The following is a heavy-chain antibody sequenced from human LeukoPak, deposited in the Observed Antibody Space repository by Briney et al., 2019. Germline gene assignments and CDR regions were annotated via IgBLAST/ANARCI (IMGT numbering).Heavy chain of an antibody. CDR1: GYTLTELS. CDR2: YDPEDGEA. CDR3: ATGGGASGSSSVLYY. J-gene: IGHJ4*02. D-gene: IGHD1-26*01. V-gene: IGHV1-24*01. Sequence: VASVKVSCKVSGYTLTELSMHWVRQAPGKGLEWMGGYDPEDGEAIFAQKFQGRVSMTEDTSTDTAYMELSSLRSEDTAVYYCATGGGASGSSSVLYYWGQGTLVTVSS.